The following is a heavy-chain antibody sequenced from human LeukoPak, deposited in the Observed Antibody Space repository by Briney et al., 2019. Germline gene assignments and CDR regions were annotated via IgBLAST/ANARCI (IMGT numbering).Heavy chain of an antibody. CDR2: IYSGGST. V-gene: IGHV3-53*01. D-gene: IGHD6-6*01. Sequence: GGSLRLSCAASGFTFSSYAMSWVRQAPGKGLEWVSVIYSGGSTYYADSVKGRFTISRDNSKNTLYLQMNSLRAEDTAAYYCARLSIAARPGAFDIWGQGTMVTVSS. CDR3: ARLSIAARPGAFDI. J-gene: IGHJ3*02. CDR1: GFTFSSYA.